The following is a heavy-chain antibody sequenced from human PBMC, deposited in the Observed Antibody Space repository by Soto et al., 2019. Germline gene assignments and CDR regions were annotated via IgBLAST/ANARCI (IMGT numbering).Heavy chain of an antibody. CDR3: ASARIAAAGTDYYYSGMQV. D-gene: IGHD6-13*01. CDR2: INSDGSST. V-gene: IGHV3-74*01. J-gene: IGHJ6*02. Sequence: PGGSLRLSCAASGFTFSSYWMHWVRQAPGKGLVWVSRINSDGSSTSYADSVKGRFTISRDNAKNTLYLQMNSLRAEDTAVYYCASARIAAAGTDYYYSGMQVWGQGTPVSVCS. CDR1: GFTFSSYW.